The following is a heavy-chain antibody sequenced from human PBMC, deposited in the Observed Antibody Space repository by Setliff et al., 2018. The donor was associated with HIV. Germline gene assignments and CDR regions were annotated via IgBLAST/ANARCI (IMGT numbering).Heavy chain of an antibody. V-gene: IGHV3-23*01. D-gene: IGHD6-13*01. CDR2: ITDSGGDT. CDR1: GFTFRNYA. J-gene: IGHJ4*02. Sequence: GGSLRLSCAASGFTFRNYAMGWVRQAPGKGLDRVSAITDSGGDTYYADSVKGRFTISRDNSKNTLYLQMDSLRAEDTAVYYCAKGSRWSRPYYFDYWGQGTLVTVSS. CDR3: AKGSRWSRPYYFDY.